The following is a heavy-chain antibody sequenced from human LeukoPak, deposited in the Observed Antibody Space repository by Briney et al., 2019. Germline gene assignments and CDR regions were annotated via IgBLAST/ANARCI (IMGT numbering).Heavy chain of an antibody. V-gene: IGHV4-34*12. J-gene: IGHJ3*02. CDR3: ARDSDLWFGELLYGAFGI. CDR2: IIHSGST. D-gene: IGHD3-10*01. Sequence: SETLSLTCVVYGGSFSGYYWSWIRQPPGKGLEWIGEIIHSGSTNYNPSLKSRVTISVDTSKNQFSLKLSSVTAADTAVYYCARDSDLWFGELLYGAFGIWGQGTMVTVSS. CDR1: GGSFSGYY.